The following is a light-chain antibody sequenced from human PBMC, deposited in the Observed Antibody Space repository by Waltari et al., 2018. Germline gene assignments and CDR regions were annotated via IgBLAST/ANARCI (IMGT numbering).Light chain of an antibody. J-gene: IGKJ1*01. CDR3: LQDYNYLWT. Sequence: AIQMTQSPSSLSASVGDRVTITCRARQGIRNDLGWYQQKPGKAPKLLIYAASSLQSGVPSRFSGSGSGTDFTLTISSLQPEDFATYYCLQDYNYLWTFGQGTKVEIK. V-gene: IGKV1-6*01. CDR1: QGIRND. CDR2: AAS.